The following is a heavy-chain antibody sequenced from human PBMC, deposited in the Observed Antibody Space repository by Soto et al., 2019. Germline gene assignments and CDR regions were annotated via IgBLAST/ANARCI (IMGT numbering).Heavy chain of an antibody. J-gene: IGHJ5*02. CDR1: GGTVASSHW. V-gene: IGHV4-4*02. D-gene: IGHD2-21*02. CDR2: VYHTGDT. CDR3: AREIVTAGGNNYFDP. Sequence: SETLTLTCGVSGGTVASSHWWSWVRQSPGRGLEWIGNVYHTGDTNFNPSLQSRVTFSVDKSNNQFSLRLTSVTAADTAVYFCAREIVTAGGNNYFDPWGPGTLVTVSS.